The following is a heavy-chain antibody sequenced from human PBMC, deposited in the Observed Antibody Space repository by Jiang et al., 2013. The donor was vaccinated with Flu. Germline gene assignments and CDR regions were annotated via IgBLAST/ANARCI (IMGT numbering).Heavy chain of an antibody. CDR1: YW. J-gene: IGHJ4*02. Sequence: YWMSWVRQAPGKGLEWVANIKQDGSEKYYVDSVKGRFTISRDNAKNSLYLQMNSLRAEDTAVYYCARDLGYDPGVDYWGQGTLVTVSS. D-gene: IGHD3-3*01. CDR2: IKQDGSEK. CDR3: ARDLGYDPGVDY. V-gene: IGHV3-7*03.